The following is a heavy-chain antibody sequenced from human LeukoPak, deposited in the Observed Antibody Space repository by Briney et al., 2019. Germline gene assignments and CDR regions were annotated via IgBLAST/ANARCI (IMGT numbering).Heavy chain of an antibody. Sequence: PPASVKVSCKASGGTFSSYAISWVRQAPGQGLEWMGGIIPIFGTANYAQKFQGRVTITADESTSTAYMELSSLRSEDTAVYYCARGCYDILTGYCPFDPWGQGTLVTVSS. V-gene: IGHV1-69*13. D-gene: IGHD3-9*01. CDR1: GGTFSSYA. CDR3: ARGCYDILTGYCPFDP. CDR2: IIPIFGTA. J-gene: IGHJ5*02.